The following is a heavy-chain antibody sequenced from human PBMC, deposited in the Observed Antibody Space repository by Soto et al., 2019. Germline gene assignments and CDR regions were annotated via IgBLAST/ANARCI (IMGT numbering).Heavy chain of an antibody. D-gene: IGHD5-18*01. V-gene: IGHV3-66*01. J-gene: IGHJ6*02. CDR2: IYSGGST. CDR3: AREYSYGYYYYYAMDV. Sequence: EVQLVESGGGLVQPGGSLRLSCAASGFTVSSNYMCWVRQAPGKGLEWVSVIYSGGSTYYADSVKGRFTISRDNSKNTLYLQMNSLRAEDTAVYYCAREYSYGYYYYYAMDVWGQGTTVTVSS. CDR1: GFTVSSNY.